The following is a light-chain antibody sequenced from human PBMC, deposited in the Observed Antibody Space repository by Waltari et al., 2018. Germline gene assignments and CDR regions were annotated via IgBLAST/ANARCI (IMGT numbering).Light chain of an antibody. CDR2: SAS. CDR3: QKYNSAPWT. Sequence: DFQMTQSPSSLSASVGDRVTITCRASQAITNYLAWYQQIPGKVPKLLIYSASTLQSGVPSRFSCSGFGTDFTLTISSLQPEDVGIYYCQKYNSAPWTFGQGTRVEVK. CDR1: QAITNY. J-gene: IGKJ1*01. V-gene: IGKV1-27*01.